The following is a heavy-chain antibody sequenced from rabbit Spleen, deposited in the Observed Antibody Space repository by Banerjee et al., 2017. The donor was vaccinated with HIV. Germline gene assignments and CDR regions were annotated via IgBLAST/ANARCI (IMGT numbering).Heavy chain of an antibody. CDR3: ARDKELAIWGYEFDL. V-gene: IGHV1S21*01. CDR2: IYAGDGSI. Sequence: EESGGGLVQPEGSLTLTCTASGFSLFIYWMCWVRQAPGKGLDLIGCIYAGDGSIDYTNWVNGRFTISKTSSTVDLKMTSLTAADTATYFCARDKELAIWGYEFDLWGPGTLVTVS. J-gene: IGHJ6*01. D-gene: IGHD3-1*01. CDR1: GFSLFIYW.